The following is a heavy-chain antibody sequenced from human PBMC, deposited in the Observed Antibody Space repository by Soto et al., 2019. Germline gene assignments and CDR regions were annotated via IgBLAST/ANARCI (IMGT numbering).Heavy chain of an antibody. CDR3: ARDPIVYYYASRASRGYNWFDT. V-gene: IGHV1-18*04. J-gene: IGHJ5*02. D-gene: IGHD3-22*01. CDR2: ISAYNGNT. CDR1: GYTFTSYG. Sequence: ASVKVSCKASGYTFTSYGISWVRQAPGQGLEWMGWISAYNGNTNYAQKLQGRVTMTTDTSTSTAYMELRSLRSDDTAVYYCARDPIVYYYASRASRGYNWFDTWGQGTLVTVSS.